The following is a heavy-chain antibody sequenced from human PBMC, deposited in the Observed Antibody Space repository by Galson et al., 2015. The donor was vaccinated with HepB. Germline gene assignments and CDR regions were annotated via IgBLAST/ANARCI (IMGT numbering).Heavy chain of an antibody. CDR1: GFTFGDYA. J-gene: IGHJ6*03. CDR3: TRASDTIVVGFYYYYYMDV. Sequence: SLRLSCAASGFTFGDYAMSWVRQAPGKGLEWVGFIRSKAYGGTTEYAASVKGRFTISRDDSKSIAYLQMNSLKTEDTAVYYCTRASDTIVVGFYYYYYMDVWGKGTTVTVSS. V-gene: IGHV3-49*04. CDR2: IRSKAYGGTT. D-gene: IGHD2-21*01.